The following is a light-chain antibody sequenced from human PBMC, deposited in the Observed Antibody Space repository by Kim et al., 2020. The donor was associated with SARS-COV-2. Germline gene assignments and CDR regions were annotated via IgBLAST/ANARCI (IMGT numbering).Light chain of an antibody. CDR2: DNN. CDR1: SSNIGNTF. Sequence: KVTTSYAGSSSNIGNTFVSWYQQPPGTAPKLLIYDNNKRPSGIPDRFSGSKSGTSATLGITGLQTGDEADYYCGTWDSSLSAGQVFGGGTQLTVL. CDR3: GTWDSSLSAGQV. J-gene: IGLJ3*02. V-gene: IGLV1-51*01.